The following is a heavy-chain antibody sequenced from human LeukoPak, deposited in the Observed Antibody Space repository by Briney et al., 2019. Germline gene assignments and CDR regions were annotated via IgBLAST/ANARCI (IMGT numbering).Heavy chain of an antibody. CDR1: GFTFSSYW. J-gene: IGHJ6*02. CDR2: INHNGNVN. V-gene: IGHV3-7*03. Sequence: GRSLRLSCAASGFTFSSYWMNWARQAPGKGLEWVASINHNGNVNYYVDPVKGRFTISRDNAKNSLYLQMSNLRAEDTAVYFCARGGGLDVWGQGATVTVSS. D-gene: IGHD3-16*01. CDR3: ARGGGLDV.